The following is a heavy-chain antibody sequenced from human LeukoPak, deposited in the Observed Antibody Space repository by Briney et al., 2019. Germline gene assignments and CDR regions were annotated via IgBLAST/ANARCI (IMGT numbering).Heavy chain of an antibody. V-gene: IGHV5-51*01. J-gene: IGHJ4*02. CDR1: GYSFTSYW. D-gene: IGHD3-3*01. CDR2: MYPGDSDT. Sequence: PGESLKISCKGSGYSFTSYWIGWVRQMPGKGLEWMGIMYPGDSDTRYSPSFQGQVTISADKSISTAYLQWSSLKASDTAMYYCARLYFRSGLFTASPFDYWGQGTLVTVSS. CDR3: ARLYFRSGLFTASPFDY.